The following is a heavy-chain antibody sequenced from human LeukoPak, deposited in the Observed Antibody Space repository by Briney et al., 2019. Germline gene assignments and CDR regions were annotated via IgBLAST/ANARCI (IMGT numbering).Heavy chain of an antibody. CDR2: IKSKTDGGTT. CDR1: GFTFGSYW. V-gene: IGHV3-15*01. CDR3: TTHYYDASGDDY. D-gene: IGHD3-22*01. Sequence: GGSLRLSCAASGFTFGSYWMTWVRQPPGKGLEWVGRIKSKTDGGTTDYAAPVKGRFTISRDDSKNTLYLQMNSLITEDTAVYYCTTHYYDASGDDYWGQGTLVTVSS. J-gene: IGHJ4*02.